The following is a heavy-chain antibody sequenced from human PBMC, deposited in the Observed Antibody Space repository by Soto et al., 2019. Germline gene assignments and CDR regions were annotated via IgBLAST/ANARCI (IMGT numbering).Heavy chain of an antibody. D-gene: IGHD3-3*01. V-gene: IGHV3-48*02. CDR3: AREFFYDY. CDR2: ISSSSTI. J-gene: IGHJ4*02. Sequence: EVQLVESGGGLVQPGGSLRLSCAASGFTFSSYSMNWVRQAPGKGLEWVSYISSSSTIYYADSVKGRFTISRDNAKNSLYLKMNSLRDEDTAVYYGAREFFYDYWGQGTLVTVSS. CDR1: GFTFSSYS.